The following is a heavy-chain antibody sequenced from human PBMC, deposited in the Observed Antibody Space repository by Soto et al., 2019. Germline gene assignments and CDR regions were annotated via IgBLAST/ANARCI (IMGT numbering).Heavy chain of an antibody. Sequence: ASVKVSCKASGYSFTNYDIHWVRQAAGLGLEWMGWMNPNSGSAGYAQNFQGRVSMTRDTSISTAYMELTSLRSEDTAVYYCVRSVRGGTIDYWGQGTLVTVSS. CDR1: GYSFTNYD. D-gene: IGHD2-15*01. CDR2: MNPNSGSA. V-gene: IGHV1-8*01. J-gene: IGHJ4*02. CDR3: VRSVRGGTIDY.